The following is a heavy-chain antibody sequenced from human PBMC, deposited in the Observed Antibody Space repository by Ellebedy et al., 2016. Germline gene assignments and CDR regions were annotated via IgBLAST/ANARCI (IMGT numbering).Heavy chain of an antibody. J-gene: IGHJ4*02. Sequence: SETLSLTXTVSGGSISYFYWSWIRQPPGRGLEWIGDIYYSGSTNYNPSLKSRVTMLADTSKNQFSLKLTSVTAADTAVYFCARAQRGELGKFTGLVYWGQGTLVTVSS. CDR1: GGSISYFY. CDR2: IYYSGST. V-gene: IGHV4-59*01. D-gene: IGHD3-16*01. CDR3: ARAQRGELGKFTGLVY.